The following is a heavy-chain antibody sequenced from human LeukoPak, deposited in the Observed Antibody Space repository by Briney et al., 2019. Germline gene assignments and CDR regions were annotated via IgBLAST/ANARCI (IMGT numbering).Heavy chain of an antibody. CDR2: INAGNGNT. Sequence: ASVKASCKASGYTFTSYAMHWVRQAPGQRLEWMGWINAGNGNTKYSQKFQGRVTITRDTSASTAYMELSSLRSEDTAVYYCARGSRSNWNDLGWFDPWGQGTLVTVSS. J-gene: IGHJ5*02. D-gene: IGHD1-1*01. V-gene: IGHV1-3*01. CDR1: GYTFTSYA. CDR3: ARGSRSNWNDLGWFDP.